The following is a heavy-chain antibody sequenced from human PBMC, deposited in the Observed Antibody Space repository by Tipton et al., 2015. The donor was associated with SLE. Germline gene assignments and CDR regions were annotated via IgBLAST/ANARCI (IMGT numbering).Heavy chain of an antibody. CDR3: VVCSPSSCSYFDY. Sequence: LRLSCTVSGGSITYYYWGWVRQPAGKGLEWIGRICCGGSTKYNPSLDSRVSLSVDASKDQFSLKLSSVTAADTAVYYCVVCSPSSCSYFDYWGQGRLVTVTS. V-gene: IGHV4-4*07. D-gene: IGHD2-2*01. J-gene: IGHJ4*02. CDR2: ICCGGST. CDR1: GGSITYYY.